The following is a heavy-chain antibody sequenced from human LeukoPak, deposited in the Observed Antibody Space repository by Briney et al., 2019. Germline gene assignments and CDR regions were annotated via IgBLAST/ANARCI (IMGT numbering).Heavy chain of an antibody. CDR1: GGSISSYY. J-gene: IGHJ4*02. Sequence: SETLSLTCTVSGGSISSYYWSWIRQPPGKGLEWIGYIYYSGSTNYNPSLKSRVTISIDTSKNQFSLKLSSVTAADTAVYYCASLRYSSSWYWASGDWGQGTLVTVSS. V-gene: IGHV4-59*01. CDR2: IYYSGST. D-gene: IGHD6-13*01. CDR3: ASLRYSSSWYWASGD.